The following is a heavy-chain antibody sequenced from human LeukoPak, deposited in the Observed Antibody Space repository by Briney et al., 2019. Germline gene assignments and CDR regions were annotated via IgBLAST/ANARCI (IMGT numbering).Heavy chain of an antibody. CDR1: GYTFTSYG. J-gene: IGHJ5*02. Sequence: ASVKVSCKASGYTFTSYGISWVRQAPGQGLEWMGWIIAYNGNTNYAQKLQGRVTMTTDTSTSTAYMELRSLRSDDTAVYYCARVSTPYSSSWYGVIWFDPWGQGTLVTVSS. D-gene: IGHD6-13*01. CDR2: IIAYNGNT. V-gene: IGHV1-18*01. CDR3: ARVSTPYSSSWYGVIWFDP.